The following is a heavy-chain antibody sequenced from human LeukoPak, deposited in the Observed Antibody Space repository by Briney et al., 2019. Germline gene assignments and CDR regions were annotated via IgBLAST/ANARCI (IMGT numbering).Heavy chain of an antibody. V-gene: IGHV3-23*01. J-gene: IGHJ4*02. CDR2: ISGSGGST. CDR1: GFTFSSYA. D-gene: IGHD4-17*01. CDR3: AKPAGAMTTVTYYFDY. Sequence: GASLRLSCAASGFTFSSYAMSWVRQAPGKGLEWVSAISGSGGSTYYADSVKGRFAISRDNSKNTLYLQMNSLRAEDTAVYYCAKPAGAMTTVTYYFDYWGQGTLVTVSS.